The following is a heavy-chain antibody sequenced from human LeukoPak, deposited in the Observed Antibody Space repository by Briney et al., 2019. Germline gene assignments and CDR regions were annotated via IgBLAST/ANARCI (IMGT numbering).Heavy chain of an antibody. D-gene: IGHD2-2*01. CDR2: ISSTISYI. Sequence: GGSLRLSCAASGFTFSSYSMNWVRQAPGKGLEWVSSISSTISYIYYADSVKGRFTISRDNSKNTLYLQMNSLRAEDTAVYYCAKVRSYQLPIDYWGQGTLVTVSS. J-gene: IGHJ4*02. V-gene: IGHV3-21*01. CDR3: AKVRSYQLPIDY. CDR1: GFTFSSYS.